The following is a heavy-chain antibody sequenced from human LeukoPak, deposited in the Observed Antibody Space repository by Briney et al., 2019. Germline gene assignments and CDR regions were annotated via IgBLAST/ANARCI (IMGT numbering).Heavy chain of an antibody. V-gene: IGHV3-23*01. Sequence: PGGSLRLSCAASGFTLSTYAMSWVRQTPGKGPEWVAATSSSDAGTYHADSVRGRFTISRDNSKNSLYLQMNSLRAEDTALYYCARAFFPTVGAYDYWGQGTLVTVSS. CDR1: GFTLSTYA. CDR2: TSSSDAGT. CDR3: ARAFFPTVGAYDY. D-gene: IGHD1-26*01. J-gene: IGHJ4*02.